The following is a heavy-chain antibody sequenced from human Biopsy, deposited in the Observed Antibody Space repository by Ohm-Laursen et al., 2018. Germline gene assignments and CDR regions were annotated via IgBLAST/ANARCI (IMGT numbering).Heavy chain of an antibody. V-gene: IGHV3-9*01. J-gene: IGHJ4*02. CDR3: VRGYSSSWSGYLDH. D-gene: IGHD3-3*01. CDR2: ISWDGGSE. CDR1: GFTFDDYV. Sequence: SLRLSCAASGFTFDDYVMHWARQAPGKGLEWVSGISWDGGSEGYADSVKGRFTISRDNAKNSLFLQMNSLTTEDTALYYCVRGYSSSWSGYLDHWGQGTLVTVSS.